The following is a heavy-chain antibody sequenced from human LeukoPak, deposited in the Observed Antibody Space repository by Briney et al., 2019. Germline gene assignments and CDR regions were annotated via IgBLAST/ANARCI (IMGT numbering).Heavy chain of an antibody. D-gene: IGHD5-24*01. Sequence: RPSETLSLTCAVSGGSISSGGYFWSWIRQPPGKGLEWIGYIYHSGSTYYNPSLKSRVTISVDRSKNQFSLKLSSVTAADTAVYYCARVRDGYNQFDYWGQGTLVTVSS. V-gene: IGHV4-30-2*01. J-gene: IGHJ4*02. CDR1: GGSISSGGYF. CDR2: IYHSGST. CDR3: ARVRDGYNQFDY.